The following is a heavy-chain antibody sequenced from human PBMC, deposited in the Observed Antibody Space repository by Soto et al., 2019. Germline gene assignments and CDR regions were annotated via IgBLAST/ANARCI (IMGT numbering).Heavy chain of an antibody. V-gene: IGHV4-34*01. CDR2: TNHSGST. J-gene: IGHJ6*02. Sequence: SETLSLTCAVYGGSFSGYYWSWIRQPPGKGLEWIGETNHSGSTNYNPPLKSRVTVSVDTSKNQFSLKLSSVTAADTAVYYCARGEYYDFWSGYYTNYYYGMDVWGQGTTVTVSS. CDR1: GGSFSGYY. D-gene: IGHD3-3*01. CDR3: ARGEYYDFWSGYYTNYYYGMDV.